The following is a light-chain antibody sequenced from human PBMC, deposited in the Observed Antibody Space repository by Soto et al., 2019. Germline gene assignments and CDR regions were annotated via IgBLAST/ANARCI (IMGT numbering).Light chain of an antibody. V-gene: IGLV1-40*01. CDR2: GNT. Sequence: QSVLTQPPSVSGAPGQRVTVSCTGSSSSIGAGYDVQWYQQLPGTAPKLLIYGNTNRPSGVPDRFSGSKSGNTASLTISGLQSEDEADYHCSSYAGSHTYEVFGGGTKLTVL. CDR1: SSSIGAGYD. J-gene: IGLJ3*02. CDR3: SSYAGSHTYEV.